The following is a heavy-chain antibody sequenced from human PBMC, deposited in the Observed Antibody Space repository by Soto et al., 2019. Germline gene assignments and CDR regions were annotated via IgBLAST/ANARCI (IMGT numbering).Heavy chain of an antibody. V-gene: IGHV3-23*01. Sequence: EVQLLESGGGLVQPGGSLRLSCAASGFTFSSYAMSWVRQAPGKGPEWVSAISGSGGSTYYADSVKGRFTISRDNSKNTLYLQMNSLRAEDTAVYYCAKVVGYGDYVSYYYYGMDVWGQGTTVTVSS. CDR1: GFTFSSYA. CDR2: ISGSGGST. CDR3: AKVVGYGDYVSYYYYGMDV. D-gene: IGHD4-17*01. J-gene: IGHJ6*02.